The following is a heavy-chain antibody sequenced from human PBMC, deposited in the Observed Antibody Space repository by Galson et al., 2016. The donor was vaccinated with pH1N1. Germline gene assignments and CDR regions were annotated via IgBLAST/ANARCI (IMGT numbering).Heavy chain of an antibody. CDR1: GDSVSSNSVA. D-gene: IGHD6-13*01. J-gene: IGHJ5*02. Sequence: CAISGDSVSSNSVAWNWIRQSPSGGLEWLGRTYYRSEWYHDYAVSVRGRITINPDTSKNHFSLRLTSVTPEDTAVYYCARAPVAAAGDWFDPWGQGTQVTVSS. CDR3: ARAPVAAAGDWFDP. CDR2: TYYRSEWYH. V-gene: IGHV6-1*01.